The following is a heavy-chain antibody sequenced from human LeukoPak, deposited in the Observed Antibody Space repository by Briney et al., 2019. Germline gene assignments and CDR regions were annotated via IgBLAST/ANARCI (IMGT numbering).Heavy chain of an antibody. J-gene: IGHJ6*03. D-gene: IGHD2-15*01. CDR3: AKGPEARYCIDV. V-gene: IGHV3-33*06. Sequence: PGGSLRLSCAASGFIFSSYGMHWVRQAPGKGLEWVAIIWDDGSNKYYADSVKGRFIISRDNSKNMLYLQMDSLRVEDTAVYYCAKGPEARYCIDVWGKGTTVTVSS. CDR2: IWDDGSNK. CDR1: GFIFSSYG.